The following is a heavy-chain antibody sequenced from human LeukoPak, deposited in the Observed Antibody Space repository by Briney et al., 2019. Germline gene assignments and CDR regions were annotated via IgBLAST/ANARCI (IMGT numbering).Heavy chain of an antibody. CDR2: IYYSGST. D-gene: IGHD1-26*01. J-gene: IGHJ6*02. V-gene: IGHV4-59*08. CDR1: GGSISSYY. Sequence: SETLSLTCTVSGGSISSYYWSWIRQPPGKGLEWIGYIYYSGSTNYNPSLKSRVTISVDTSKNQFSLKLSSVTAADTAVYYCARTISGSAAKGPYYYYGMDVWGQGTTVTVS. CDR3: ARTISGSAAKGPYYYYGMDV.